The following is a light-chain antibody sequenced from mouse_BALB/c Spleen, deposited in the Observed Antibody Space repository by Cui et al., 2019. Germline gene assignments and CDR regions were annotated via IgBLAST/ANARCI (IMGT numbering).Light chain of an antibody. CDR3: QQWSSNPWT. Sequence: QIVLTQSPALMSASPGEKVTMTCSASSSASYMYWYQQKPRSSPKPWIYLTSNLASGVPARFSGSGSGTSYSLTISSMEAEDAATYYCQQWSSNPWTFGGGTKLEIK. CDR1: SSASY. J-gene: IGKJ1*01. CDR2: LTS. V-gene: IGKV4-68*01.